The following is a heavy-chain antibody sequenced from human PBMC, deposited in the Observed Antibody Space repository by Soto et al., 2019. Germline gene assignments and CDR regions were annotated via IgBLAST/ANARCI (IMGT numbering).Heavy chain of an antibody. CDR1: GVTVSSNY. J-gene: IGHJ4*02. V-gene: IGHV3-66*04. D-gene: IGHD5-18*01. Sequence: GVSLRLSCAASGVTVSSNYMSWVRQAPGKGLEWVSVIYSGGSAYYADSVKGRFTISRDNSKNTLYLQMNSLRAEDTAVYYCARHGYNYGGGYFDYWGQGTLVNVSS. CDR2: IYSGGSA. CDR3: ARHGYNYGGGYFDY.